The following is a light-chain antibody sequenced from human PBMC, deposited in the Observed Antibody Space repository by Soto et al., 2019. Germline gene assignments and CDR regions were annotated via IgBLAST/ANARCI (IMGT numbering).Light chain of an antibody. Sequence: SSELTQPPSVSLAPGQTASITCVGDNVGGKSVHWYQQKAGQAPVLVIHEDSDRPSGIPERFSGSNSANTATLTISRVEAGDEAAYYCQVWDTVSLHAIFGGGTKVTVL. CDR2: EDS. CDR1: NVGGKS. CDR3: QVWDTVSLHAI. J-gene: IGLJ2*01. V-gene: IGLV3-21*02.